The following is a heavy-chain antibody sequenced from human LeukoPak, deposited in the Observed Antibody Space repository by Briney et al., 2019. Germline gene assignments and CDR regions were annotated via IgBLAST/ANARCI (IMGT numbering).Heavy chain of an antibody. CDR3: ARREGYCSSTSCYPGDY. J-gene: IGHJ4*02. CDR1: GGSISSSSYY. D-gene: IGHD2-2*01. Sequence: SETLSLTCTVSGGSISSSSYYWAWIRQPPGKGLEWIGSIYYSGSTYYNPSLKSRVTISVDKSKNQFSLKLSSVTAADTAVYYCARREGYCSSTSCYPGDYWGQGTLVTVSS. CDR2: IYYSGST. V-gene: IGHV4-39*07.